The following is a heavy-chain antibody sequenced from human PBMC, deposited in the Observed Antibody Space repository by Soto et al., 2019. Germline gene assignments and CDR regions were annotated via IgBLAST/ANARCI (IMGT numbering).Heavy chain of an antibody. Sequence: KPSETLSLTCTVSGGSVSSGSYYWSWIRQPPGKGLEWIGYIYYSGSTNYNPSLKSRVTISVDTSKNQFSLKLSSVTAADTAVYYCAGDDRYCSGGSCYLWGQGTLVTVSS. CDR1: GGSVSSGSYY. V-gene: IGHV4-61*01. CDR3: AGDDRYCSGGSCYL. CDR2: IYYSGST. D-gene: IGHD2-15*01. J-gene: IGHJ5*02.